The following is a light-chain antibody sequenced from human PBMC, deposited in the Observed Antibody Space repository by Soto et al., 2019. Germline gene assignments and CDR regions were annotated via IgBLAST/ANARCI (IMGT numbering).Light chain of an antibody. CDR3: QEYGSSPPYT. CDR1: QSVSGSY. V-gene: IGKV3-20*01. J-gene: IGKJ2*01. Sequence: EIVLTQSPGTLSLSPGETATLSCRASQSVSGSYLAWYQQKPGQAPRVLLYAASSMATCIPDRFRGSGSGTDFTLTISRLEPEDFARYYCQEYGSSPPYTFGQGNKLEIK. CDR2: AAS.